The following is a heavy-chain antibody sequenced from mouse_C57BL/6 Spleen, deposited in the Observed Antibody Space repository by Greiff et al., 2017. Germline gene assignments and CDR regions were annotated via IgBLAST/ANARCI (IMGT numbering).Heavy chain of an antibody. Sequence: VQLQQPGAELVKPGASVKMSCKASGYTFTSSWITWVKQRPGQGLAWIGDIYPGSGSTNYNEKFKSKATLTVDTSSSTAYMQLSSLTSEDSAVYYCAAYYSKGGYFDYWGQGTTLTVSS. V-gene: IGHV1-55*01. J-gene: IGHJ2*01. CDR3: AAYYSKGGYFDY. D-gene: IGHD2-5*01. CDR2: IYPGSGST. CDR1: GYTFTSSW.